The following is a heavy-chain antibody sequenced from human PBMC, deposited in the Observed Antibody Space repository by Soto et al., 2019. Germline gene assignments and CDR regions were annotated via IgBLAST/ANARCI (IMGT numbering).Heavy chain of an antibody. CDR3: ARDQIFGVVRTHYYYAMDV. D-gene: IGHD3-3*01. J-gene: IGHJ6*02. V-gene: IGHV4-4*02. CDR1: GDSISSSNW. CDR2: IYHSGST. Sequence: QVQLQESGPGLVKPSETLSLTCAVSGDSISSSNWWSWVRQSPGKGLECIGEIYHSGSTNYNPSLMSRVTISLDKSKNQFSLRLRSVTAADTAVYYCARDQIFGVVRTHYYYAMDVWGQGTTVTVSS.